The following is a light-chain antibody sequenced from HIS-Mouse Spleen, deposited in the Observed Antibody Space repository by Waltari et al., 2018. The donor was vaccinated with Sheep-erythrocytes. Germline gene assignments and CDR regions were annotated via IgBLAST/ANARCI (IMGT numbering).Light chain of an antibody. V-gene: IGLV2-11*01. CDR1: SSDVGGYNY. CDR2: DVS. Sequence: QSALTQPRSVSGSPGQSVTISCTGTSSDVGGYNYVSWYQQHPGKAPKLMIYDVSKRPSGVPYRFSGSTSGNTASLTISGLQAEDEADYYCCSYAGSYNHVFATGTKVTVL. CDR3: CSYAGSYNHV. J-gene: IGLJ1*01.